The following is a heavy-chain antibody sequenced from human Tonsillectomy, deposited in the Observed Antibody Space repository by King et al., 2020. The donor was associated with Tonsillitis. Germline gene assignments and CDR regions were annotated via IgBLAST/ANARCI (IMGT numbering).Heavy chain of an antibody. J-gene: IGHJ6*03. CDR2: IKQDGSEK. V-gene: IGHV3-7*03. Sequence: DVQLVESGGGLVQPGGSLRLSCTASGFTFSSYWMTWVRQAPGKGLEWVANIKQDGSEKYYVDSVKGRFAISRDDAKNSLYLHMNSLRAEDTAVYYCARDTGHYYSMDVWGKGTTVTVSS. D-gene: IGHD1-14*01. CDR1: GFTFSSYW. CDR3: ARDTGHYYSMDV.